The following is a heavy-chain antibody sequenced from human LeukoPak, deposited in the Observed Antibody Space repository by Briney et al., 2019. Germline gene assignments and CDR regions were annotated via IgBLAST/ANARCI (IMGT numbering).Heavy chain of an antibody. CDR1: GGTFSSYA. J-gene: IGHJ3*02. D-gene: IGHD3-22*01. V-gene: IGHV1-69*05. CDR2: IIPIFGTA. CDR3: ARAMVRTYYYDSSSAFDI. Sequence: SVKVSCKASGGTFSSYAISWVRQAPGQGLEWMGRIIPIFGTANYAQKFQGRVTITTDESTSTAYMELSSLRSEDTAVYYCARAMVRTYYYDSSSAFDIWGQGTMVTVSS.